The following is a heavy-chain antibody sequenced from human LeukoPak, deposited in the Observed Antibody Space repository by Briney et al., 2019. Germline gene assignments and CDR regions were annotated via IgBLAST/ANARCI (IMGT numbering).Heavy chain of an antibody. Sequence: ASVKVSCKASGYTFTGYYMHWVRQAPGQGLEWMGWINPNSGGTNYAQKFQGRVTMTRDTSISTAYMELSRLRSDDTAVYYCARSIVVVPAAIFDYWGQGTLVNVSS. CDR2: INPNSGGT. D-gene: IGHD2-2*01. J-gene: IGHJ4*02. CDR1: GYTFTGYY. CDR3: ARSIVVVPAAIFDY. V-gene: IGHV1-2*02.